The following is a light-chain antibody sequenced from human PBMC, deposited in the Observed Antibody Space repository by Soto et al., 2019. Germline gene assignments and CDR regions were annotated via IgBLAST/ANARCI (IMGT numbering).Light chain of an antibody. CDR3: ASYTNSGSYV. CDR1: SSDVGGYDF. V-gene: IGLV2-14*01. J-gene: IGLJ1*01. Sequence: QSVLTQPASVSGSPGQSITISCTGTSSDVGGYDFVSWYQQRPGKAPKLIISEVSDRPSAISNRFSGSKSGNTASLTITGLQAEDEADYYCASYTNSGSYVFGTGTKVTVL. CDR2: EVS.